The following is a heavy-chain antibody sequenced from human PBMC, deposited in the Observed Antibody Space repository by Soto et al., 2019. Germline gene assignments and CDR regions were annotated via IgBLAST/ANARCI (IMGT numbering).Heavy chain of an antibody. CDR3: ARGGNWFDP. D-gene: IGHD3-10*01. J-gene: IGHJ5*02. V-gene: IGHV3-7*05. CDR1: GFTFSNYW. Sequence: EVQLVESGGGLFQPGGSLRLSCAASGFTFSNYWMAWVRQAPGKGLEWVANIDQDGGEKYYVDSVKGRFTISRDNVKNSLYLHMNSLRAEDTAMYYCARGGNWFDPWGQGTLVTVSS. CDR2: IDQDGGEK.